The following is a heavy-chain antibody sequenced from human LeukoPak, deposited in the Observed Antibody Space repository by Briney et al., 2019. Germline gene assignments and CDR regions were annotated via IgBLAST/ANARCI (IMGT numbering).Heavy chain of an antibody. Sequence: ASVKVSCKASGYTFTGYYMHWVRQAPGQRLEWMGRSNPNSGDTNYAQKFQGRVTMTRDTSISTAYMELSRLRSDDTAVYYCARALIVPYYYDSSGYYYALDYWGQGTLVTVSS. CDR1: GYTFTGYY. J-gene: IGHJ4*02. V-gene: IGHV1-2*06. CDR2: SNPNSGDT. CDR3: ARALIVPYYYDSSGYYYALDY. D-gene: IGHD3-22*01.